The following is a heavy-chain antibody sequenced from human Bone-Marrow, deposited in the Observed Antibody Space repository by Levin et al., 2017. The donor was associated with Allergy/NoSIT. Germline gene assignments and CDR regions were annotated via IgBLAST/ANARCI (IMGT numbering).Heavy chain of an antibody. CDR1: GFTFDNYA. J-gene: IGHJ4*02. D-gene: IGHD3-10*01. Sequence: AGGSLRLSCAASGFTFDNYAMHWVRQAPGKGLEWVSGLSWNSAQIDYADSVKGRFTISRDNAKNSLYLQMNSLRADDTAFYYCARRFGINYFDYWGQGTLVTVSS. CDR3: ARRFGINYFDY. V-gene: IGHV3-9*01. CDR2: LSWNSAQI.